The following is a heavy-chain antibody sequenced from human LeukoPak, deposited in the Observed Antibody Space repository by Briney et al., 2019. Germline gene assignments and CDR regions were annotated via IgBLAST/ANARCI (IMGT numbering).Heavy chain of an antibody. J-gene: IGHJ4*02. CDR1: GFTFSSYE. CDR2: ISSSGSTI. D-gene: IGHD3-10*01. Sequence: GGSLRLSCAASGFTFSSYEMNWVRQAPGTGLEWVSYISSSGSTIYYADSVKGRFTISRDNAKNSLYVQLNSVRAEDTAVYYCAREGSGNDYWGQGTLVTVSS. CDR3: AREGSGNDY. V-gene: IGHV3-48*03.